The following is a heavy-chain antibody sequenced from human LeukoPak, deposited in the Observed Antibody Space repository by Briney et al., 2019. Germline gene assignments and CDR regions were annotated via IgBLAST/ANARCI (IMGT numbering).Heavy chain of an antibody. CDR2: MNPNSGNT. J-gene: IGHJ6*03. CDR1: GYTFTTYD. CDR3: ARVPRSYYYYYYMDV. Sequence: GASVKVSCKASGYTFTTYDINWVRQATGQGLEWMGWMNPNSGNTGYAQKFQGRVTITADESTSTAYMELSSLRSEDTAVYYCARVPRSYYYYYYMDVWGKGTTVTVSS. V-gene: IGHV1-8*03.